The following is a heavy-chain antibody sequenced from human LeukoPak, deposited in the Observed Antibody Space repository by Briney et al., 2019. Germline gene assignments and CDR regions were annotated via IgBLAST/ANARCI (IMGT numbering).Heavy chain of an antibody. J-gene: IGHJ6*02. Sequence: SETLSLTCNVSGDSLTSGDYYWSWIRQPPGKGLEWIGYIYSRGGTHYSPSLKSRVTVSADTSKNQFSLKLTSVTAADTAVYFCGKWGRLPVDGGNRYYYYGMDVWGQGTTVTVSS. CDR1: GDSLTSGDYY. V-gene: IGHV4-30-4*01. CDR2: IYSRGGT. CDR3: GKWGRLPVDGGNRYYYYGMDV. D-gene: IGHD1-26*01.